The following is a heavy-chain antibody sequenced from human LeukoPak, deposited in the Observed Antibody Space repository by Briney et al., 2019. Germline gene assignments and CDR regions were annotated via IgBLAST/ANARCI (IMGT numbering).Heavy chain of an antibody. D-gene: IGHD2/OR15-2a*01. CDR2: ISYDGSNK. Sequence: GGSLRLSCAASGFTFSIYAMHWVRQAPGKGLEWVAVISYDGSNKYYADSVKGRFSISRDNSKNTLYLQMNSLRAEDTAAYYCARDTQYYYYTMDVWGQGTTVTVSS. V-gene: IGHV3-30-3*01. J-gene: IGHJ6*02. CDR3: ARDTQYYYYTMDV. CDR1: GFTFSIYA.